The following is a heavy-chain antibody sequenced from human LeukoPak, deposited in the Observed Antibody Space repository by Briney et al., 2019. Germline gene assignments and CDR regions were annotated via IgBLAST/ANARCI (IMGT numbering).Heavy chain of an antibody. CDR2: INHSGST. Sequence: PSETLSLTCAVYGGSFNGSYWSWIRQPPGKGLEWIGEINHSGSTNYNPSLKSRVTISVDTSKNQFSLKLSSVTTADTAVYYCARGNEVRGVIGYYYYYYMDVWGKGTTVTVSS. CDR3: ARGNEVRGVIGYYYYYYMDV. J-gene: IGHJ6*03. D-gene: IGHD3-10*01. V-gene: IGHV4-34*01. CDR1: GGSFNGSY.